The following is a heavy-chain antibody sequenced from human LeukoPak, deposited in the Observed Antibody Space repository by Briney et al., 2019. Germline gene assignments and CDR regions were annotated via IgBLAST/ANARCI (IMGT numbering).Heavy chain of an antibody. J-gene: IGHJ4*02. CDR3: AKATYYYDSSGYYYVGYFDY. D-gene: IGHD3-22*01. CDR2: IRYDGSNK. V-gene: IGHV3-30*02. CDR1: GFTFSSYG. Sequence: GGSLRLSCAASGFTFSSYGMHWVRQAPGKGLEWVAFIRYDGSNKYYADSVKGRFTISRDNSKNTLYLQMNSLRAEDTAVYYCAKATYYYDSSGYYYVGYFDYWGQGTLVTVSS.